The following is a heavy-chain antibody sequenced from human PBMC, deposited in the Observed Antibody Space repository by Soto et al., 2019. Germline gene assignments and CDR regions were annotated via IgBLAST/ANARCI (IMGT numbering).Heavy chain of an antibody. CDR1: GGSISSYY. V-gene: IGHV4-59*08. J-gene: IGHJ3*02. D-gene: IGHD2-15*01. CDR3: ATTLGYCSGGSCYTYAFDI. CDR2: IYYSGST. Sequence: SETLSLTCTVSGGSISSYYWSWIRQPPGKGLEWIGYIYYSGSTNYNPSLKSRVTISVDTSKNQFSLKLSSVTAADTAVYYCATTLGYCSGGSCYTYAFDIWGQGTMVTVSS.